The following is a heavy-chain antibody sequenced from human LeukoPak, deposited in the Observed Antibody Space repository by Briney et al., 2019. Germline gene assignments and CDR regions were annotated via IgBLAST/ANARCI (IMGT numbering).Heavy chain of an antibody. V-gene: IGHV4-39*01. CDR1: GGSISCSAYF. CDR2: IYYSGST. D-gene: IGHD4-17*01. CDR3: ARYSGVTTIDY. Sequence: SETQSLTCTVSGGSISCSAYFWGWIRQPPGKGLEWIGSIYYSGSTSYSPSLKSRLTISVDTSKNQFSLRLSSVTDADTAVYYCARYSGVTTIDYWGQGTLVTVSS. J-gene: IGHJ4*02.